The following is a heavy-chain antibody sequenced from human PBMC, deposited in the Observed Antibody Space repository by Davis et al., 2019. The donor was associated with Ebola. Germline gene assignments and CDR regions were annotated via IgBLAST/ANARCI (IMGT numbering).Heavy chain of an antibody. CDR3: ARAVAATWSPFDN. J-gene: IGHJ4*02. CDR1: GFTVSSNY. D-gene: IGHD6-19*01. V-gene: IGHV3-53*01. CDR2: ISTTGGST. Sequence: GESLKISCAASGFTVSSNYMSWARQAPGKGLEWVSSISTTGGSTYYADSVKGRFTISRGNSKNTLSLQMNSLRAEDTAVYYCARAVAATWSPFDNWDQGTLVTVSS.